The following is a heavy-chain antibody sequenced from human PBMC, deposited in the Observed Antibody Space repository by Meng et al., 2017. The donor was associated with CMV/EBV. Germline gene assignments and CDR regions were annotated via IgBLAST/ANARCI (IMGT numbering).Heavy chain of an antibody. D-gene: IGHD2-2*01. CDR3: AREGNGYGYQLLRTPYYFDY. CDR1: GFTFSSYS. CDR2: ISSSSSYI. V-gene: IGHV3-21*01. Sequence: GESLKISCAASGFTFSSYSMNWVRQAPGKGLEWVSSISSSSSYIYYADSVKGRFTISRDNAKNSLYLQMNSLRAEDTAMYYCAREGNGYGYQLLRTPYYFDYWGQGTLVTVSS. J-gene: IGHJ4*02.